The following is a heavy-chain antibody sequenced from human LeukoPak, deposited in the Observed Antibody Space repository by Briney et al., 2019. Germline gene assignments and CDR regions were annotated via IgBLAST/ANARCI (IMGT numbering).Heavy chain of an antibody. J-gene: IGHJ4*02. CDR1: GFTVSRNY. D-gene: IGHD2-15*01. CDR3: AREYRSGGSCWFDY. V-gene: IGHV3-53*01. CDR2: IYSGGSS. Sequence: GGSLRLSCAASGFTVSRNYMSWVRQAPGKGLEWVSVIYSGGSSYYADSVKGRFTISRDNSKNTLYLQMNSLRAEDTAVYYCAREYRSGGSCWFDYWGQGTLVTVSS.